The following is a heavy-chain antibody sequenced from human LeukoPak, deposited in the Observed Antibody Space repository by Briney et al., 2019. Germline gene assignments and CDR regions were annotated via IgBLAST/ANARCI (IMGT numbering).Heavy chain of an antibody. V-gene: IGHV3-30*02. CDR1: GFTFSSYG. CDR2: IRYDGSNK. Sequence: PGGSLRLSCAASGFTFSSYGMHWVRQAPGKGLEGVAFIRYDGSNKYYADSVKGRFTISRDNSKNTLFLQMNSLRGEDTAVYYCARAGAYTYGDLTFDIWGQGTMVTVSS. J-gene: IGHJ3*02. CDR3: ARAGAYTYGDLTFDI. D-gene: IGHD5-18*01.